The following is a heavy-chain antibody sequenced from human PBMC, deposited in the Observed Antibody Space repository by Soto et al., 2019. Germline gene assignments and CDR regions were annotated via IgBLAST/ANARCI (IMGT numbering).Heavy chain of an antibody. CDR3: ARGWRAAFDH. D-gene: IGHD6-25*01. CDR2: INHSGGT. J-gene: IGHJ4*02. V-gene: IGHV4-34*01. CDR1: GSSFSGYQ. Sequence: QVQLQQWGAGLLKPSETLSLTCAVNGSSFSGYQWTWFRQPPGPGLEWIGEINHSGGTNYNASLESRVTISLDTSKNQFSLSLASVTAADTAVYYCARGWRAAFDHWGQGTIVTVS.